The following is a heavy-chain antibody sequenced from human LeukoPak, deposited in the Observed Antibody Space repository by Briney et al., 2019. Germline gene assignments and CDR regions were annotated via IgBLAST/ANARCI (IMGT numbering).Heavy chain of an antibody. CDR3: ARDGLLWFGDSRTDF. V-gene: IGHV3-7*01. Sequence: PGGSLRLSCAAAGFTFSSYWMSWVRQAPGKGLEWVANIKEDGSEKYYVDSVKGRFTISRDNAKNSLFLQMNSLRAEDTAVYYCARDGLLWFGDSRTDFWGQGILVTVSS. J-gene: IGHJ4*02. CDR2: IKEDGSEK. D-gene: IGHD3-10*01. CDR1: GFTFSSYW.